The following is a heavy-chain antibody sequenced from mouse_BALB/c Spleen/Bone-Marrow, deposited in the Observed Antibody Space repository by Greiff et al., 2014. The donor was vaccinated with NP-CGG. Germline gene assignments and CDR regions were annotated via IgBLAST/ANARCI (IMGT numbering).Heavy chain of an antibody. V-gene: IGHV3-1*02. CDR1: GYSITSYYS. CDR2: IHYSGTT. Sequence: EVQLVESGPDLVKPSQSLSLTCTVTGYSITSYYSWHWIRQFPGNELEWMGYIHYSGTTVYNPSLKSRISITRDTSNNQFFLQLNSVTTEDTATYYCARFAGTPYTMDYWGQGTSVTVSS. CDR3: ARFAGTPYTMDY. J-gene: IGHJ4*01. D-gene: IGHD4-1*01.